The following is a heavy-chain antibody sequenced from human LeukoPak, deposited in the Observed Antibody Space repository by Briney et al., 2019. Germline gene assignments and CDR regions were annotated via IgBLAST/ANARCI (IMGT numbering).Heavy chain of an antibody. CDR2: WWYDGGRR. V-gene: IGHV3-33*01. J-gene: IGHJ4*02. CDR3: ARDYSSSSYYFDY. CDR1: GFTFSRYG. D-gene: IGHD6-6*01. Sequence: GGSLRLSCAASGFTFSRYGMHWVRQAPGKGLEWVALWWYDGGRRYYADSVKGRFTISRDNSKNTLYLQMNSLRDEDTAVYYCARDYSSSSYYFDYWGQGTLFTVSS.